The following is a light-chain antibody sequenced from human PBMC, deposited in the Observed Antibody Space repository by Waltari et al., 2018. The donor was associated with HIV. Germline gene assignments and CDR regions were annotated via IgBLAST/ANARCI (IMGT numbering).Light chain of an antibody. Sequence: QSVLTQPPSVSGAPGQRVILSCVGNSADIRERSDVHWYQHLPGTAPKLLIFRNTNRPSGVPDRFSGSKSGMSASRAITGLQTEDEGDYYCQSYDIRVSGVVFGGGTKLTVL. CDR3: QSYDIRVSGVV. V-gene: IGLV1-40*01. J-gene: IGLJ3*02. CDR2: RNT. CDR1: SADIRERSD.